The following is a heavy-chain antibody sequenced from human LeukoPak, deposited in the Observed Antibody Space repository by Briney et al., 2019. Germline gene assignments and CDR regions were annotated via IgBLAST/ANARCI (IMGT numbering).Heavy chain of an antibody. CDR1: GFTFSDYW. Sequence: TGGSLGLSCVASGFTFSDYWMSWVRQAPGKGLEWVANIKSDESERFFLDSVKGRFTISRDNAKNSVYLQMSSLRAEDTGVYYCATTLNIATPGHLWGQGALVTVSS. J-gene: IGHJ4*02. V-gene: IGHV3-7*01. CDR2: IKSDESER. CDR3: ATTLNIATPGHL. D-gene: IGHD6-13*01.